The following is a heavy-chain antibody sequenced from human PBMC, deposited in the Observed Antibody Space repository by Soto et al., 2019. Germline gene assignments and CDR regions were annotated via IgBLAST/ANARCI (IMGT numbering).Heavy chain of an antibody. Sequence: QVQLVQSGAEVKKPGSSVKVSCKASGGTFSSYAISWVRQAPGQGLEWMGGIIPIFGTANYAQKFQGRVTITADESTSTAYRELSSLRSEDTAVYYCARREGYCISPSCYAFDIWGQGTMVTVSS. J-gene: IGHJ3*02. V-gene: IGHV1-69*12. CDR1: GGTFSSYA. CDR3: ARREGYCISPSCYAFDI. CDR2: IIPIFGTA. D-gene: IGHD2-2*01.